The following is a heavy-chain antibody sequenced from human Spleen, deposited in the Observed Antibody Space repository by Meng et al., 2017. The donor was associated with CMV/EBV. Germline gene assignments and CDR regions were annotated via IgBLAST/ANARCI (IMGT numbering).Heavy chain of an antibody. V-gene: IGHV3-23*01. CDR2: ITGSGGTT. CDR1: GCTFSDYA. J-gene: IGHJ4*02. D-gene: IGHD3-10*01. CDR3: AKEGSGLDY. Sequence: LRLSCAVSGCTFSDYAMSWVRQAPGKGLESVSSITGSGGTTFYADSVKGRFTVSRDNSKNTLYLEMKSLRVADTAVYYCAKEGSGLDYWGQGTLVTVSS.